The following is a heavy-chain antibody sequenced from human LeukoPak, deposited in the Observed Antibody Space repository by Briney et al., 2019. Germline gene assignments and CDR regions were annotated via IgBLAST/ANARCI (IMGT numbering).Heavy chain of an antibody. CDR3: ARDVGGSGSFYYYYYGMDV. V-gene: IGHV3-7*01. Sequence: GGSLRLSCAASGFTFSSYWMSWVRQAPGKGLGWVANIKQDGSEKYYVDSVKGRFTISRDNAKNSLYLQMNSLRAEDTAVYYCARDVGGSGSFYYYYYGMDVRGQGTTVTVSS. CDR1: GFTFSSYW. CDR2: IKQDGSEK. D-gene: IGHD3-10*01. J-gene: IGHJ6*02.